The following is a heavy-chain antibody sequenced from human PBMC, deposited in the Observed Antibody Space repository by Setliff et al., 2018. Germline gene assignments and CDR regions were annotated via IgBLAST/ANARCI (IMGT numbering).Heavy chain of an antibody. CDR1: GDSISNYY. J-gene: IGHJ4*02. D-gene: IGHD3-10*01. CDR2: IYVTEST. CDR3: AASRAYTGAVEEWFLPKTFDF. V-gene: IGHV4-4*07. Sequence: PSETLCLTCTVSGDSISNYYWNWIRQPAGKGLEWIGRIYVTESTKYNPSLKSRVTLSIDTSKNQFSLKLSSVTAADAALYYCAASRAYTGAVEEWFLPKTFDFWGQGSPVTVSS.